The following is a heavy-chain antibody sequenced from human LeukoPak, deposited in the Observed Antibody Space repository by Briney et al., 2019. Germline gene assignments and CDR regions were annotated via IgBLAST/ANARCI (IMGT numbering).Heavy chain of an antibody. D-gene: IGHD2-2*01. CDR1: GFTFSSYA. J-gene: IGHJ4*02. Sequence: GGSLRLSCAASGFTFSSYAMSWVRQAPGKGLEWVSAISGSGGSTYYADSVKGRFTISRDNSKNTLYLQMNSLRAEDTAVYYCAKVGVGGYCSSTSCRKYYFDYWGQGTLVTVSS. CDR2: ISGSGGST. CDR3: AKVGVGGYCSSTSCRKYYFDY. V-gene: IGHV3-23*01.